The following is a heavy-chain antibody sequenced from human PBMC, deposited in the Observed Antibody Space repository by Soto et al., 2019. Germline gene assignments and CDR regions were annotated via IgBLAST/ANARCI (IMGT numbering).Heavy chain of an antibody. V-gene: IGHV3-23*01. CDR3: AKLVDSSSAV. Sequence: GGSLRLSCATSGFTFSTYAMSWGRQAPGKGLEWVSAISANGANRFYGDSVKGRFTISRDNSKSTLYLQMSSLRVEDTAVYFCAKLVDSSSAVWGQGTLVTVTS. D-gene: IGHD3-22*01. CDR1: GFTFSTYA. J-gene: IGHJ4*02. CDR2: ISANGANR.